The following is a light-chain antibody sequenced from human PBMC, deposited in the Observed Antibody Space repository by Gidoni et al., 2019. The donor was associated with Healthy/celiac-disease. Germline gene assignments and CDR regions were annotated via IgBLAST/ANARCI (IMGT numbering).Light chain of an antibody. CDR2: GAS. Sequence: EIVMTQSPATLSVSPGERATLTCRASQSVSSKLAWYQQKPGQAPRLLIYGASTRAPGIPARFSGSGSGTEFTLTISSLQSEDFAVYYCQQYNNWATFGQGTKVEIK. V-gene: IGKV3-15*01. CDR3: QQYNNWAT. CDR1: QSVSSK. J-gene: IGKJ1*01.